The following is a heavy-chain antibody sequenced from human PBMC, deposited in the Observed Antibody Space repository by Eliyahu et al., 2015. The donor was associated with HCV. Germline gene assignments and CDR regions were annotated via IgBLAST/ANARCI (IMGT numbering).Heavy chain of an antibody. V-gene: IGHV3-21*01. J-gene: IGHJ3*01. Sequence: EVQLVESGVGLVKPGGSLRLSCTASGFIFNVYSLXWVRQAPGKGLEWXSSISTTSSYIYYADSVNGRFTITRDNAKRSIYLQMNSLRAEDTAVYYCARPTSTPEGAFDVWGQGTMVTVSS. CDR1: GFIFNVYS. CDR2: ISTTSSYI. CDR3: ARPTSTPEGAFDV. D-gene: IGHD5/OR15-5a*01.